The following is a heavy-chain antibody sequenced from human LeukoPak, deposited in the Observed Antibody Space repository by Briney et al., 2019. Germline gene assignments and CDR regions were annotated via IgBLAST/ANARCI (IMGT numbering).Heavy chain of an antibody. CDR3: VKRGSDGRPYFFDY. D-gene: IGHD1-1*01. V-gene: IGHV3-30*18. CDR2: ISKEGSNK. J-gene: IGHJ4*02. Sequence: GGSLRLSCGASGFTFSTYPMHWVRPAPGKGLEWVAAISKEGSNKYYADSVKGRYTISRDSSKNTLYLEMNSLSGEDTAVYYCVKRGSDGRPYFFDYWGQGTLVTVSS. CDR1: GFTFSTYP.